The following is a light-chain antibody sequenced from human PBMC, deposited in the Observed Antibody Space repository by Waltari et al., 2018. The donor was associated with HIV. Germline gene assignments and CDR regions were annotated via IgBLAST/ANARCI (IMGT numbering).Light chain of an antibody. CDR3: SAYTFSNIPL. J-gene: IGLJ3*02. Sequence: QSALSQPASVSGSPGQSITISCFGTSADIGTFDYVSWYQPYAGQAPRLWMYDVNVRSSGVSNRFSGSKSGDTASLTISGLQTEDEADYYCSAYTFSNIPLFGGGTKLTVL. CDR2: DVN. V-gene: IGLV2-14*03. CDR1: SADIGTFDY.